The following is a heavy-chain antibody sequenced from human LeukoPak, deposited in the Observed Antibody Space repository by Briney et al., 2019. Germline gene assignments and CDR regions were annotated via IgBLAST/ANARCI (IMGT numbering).Heavy chain of an antibody. CDR3: ATGPRPPSGYDGFDY. D-gene: IGHD5-12*01. Sequence: GASVKVSCKVSGYTLTELSMHWVRQAPGKGLEWMGGFDPEDGETIYAQKFQGRVTMTEDTSTDTAYMELSSLRSEDTAVYYCATGPRPPSGYDGFDYWGQEPWSPSPQ. J-gene: IGHJ4*01. V-gene: IGHV1-24*01. CDR2: FDPEDGET. CDR1: GYTLTELS.